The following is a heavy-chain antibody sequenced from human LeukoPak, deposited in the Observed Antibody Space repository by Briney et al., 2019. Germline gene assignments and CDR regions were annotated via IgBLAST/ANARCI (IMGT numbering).Heavy chain of an antibody. Sequence: GGSLRLSCVASGFTFSTFWMHWVRQVPGKGLVSVSRISNDGRSTIYADSVKGRFTISRDNAKNTAYLQMNSLRAEDTAVYYCAKNLGYGDSWGQGTLVTVSS. CDR1: GFTFSTFW. J-gene: IGHJ4*02. V-gene: IGHV3-74*01. CDR3: AKNLGYGDS. D-gene: IGHD5-12*01. CDR2: ISNDGRST.